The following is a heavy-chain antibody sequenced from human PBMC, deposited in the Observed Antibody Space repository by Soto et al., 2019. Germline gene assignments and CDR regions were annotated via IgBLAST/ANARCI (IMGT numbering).Heavy chain of an antibody. J-gene: IGHJ4*02. D-gene: IGHD2-2*01. CDR1: GFTFSSYA. CDR3: AKGPKYQPKKYYFDY. CDR2: ISGSGGST. Sequence: GGSLRLSCAASGFTFSSYAMSWVRQAPGKGLEWVSAISGSGGSTYYADSVKGRFTISRDNSKNTLYLQMNSLRAEDTAVYYCAKGPKYQPKKYYFDYWGQGTLVTVSS. V-gene: IGHV3-23*01.